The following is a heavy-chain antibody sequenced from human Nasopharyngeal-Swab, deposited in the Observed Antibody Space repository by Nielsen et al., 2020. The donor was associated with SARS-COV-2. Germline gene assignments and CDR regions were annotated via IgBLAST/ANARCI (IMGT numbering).Heavy chain of an antibody. Sequence: WIRQPPGKGLEWVSSISSSSSYIYYADSVKGRFTISRDNAKNSLYLQMNSLRAADTAVYYCARHWHFWSGYYWKYYMDVWGKGTTVTVSS. CDR3: ARHWHFWSGYYWKYYMDV. D-gene: IGHD3-3*02. V-gene: IGHV3-21*01. CDR2: ISSSSSYI. J-gene: IGHJ6*03.